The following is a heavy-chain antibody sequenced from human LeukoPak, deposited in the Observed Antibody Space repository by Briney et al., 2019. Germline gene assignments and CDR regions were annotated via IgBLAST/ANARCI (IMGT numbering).Heavy chain of an antibody. CDR1: GFTFSSYA. CDR2: ISNNGGST. Sequence: GGSLRLSCSGSGFTFSSYAMHWVRQAPGKGLEYVSGISNNGGSTNYADSVKGRFTISRDNSKNTLYLQMNSLRAEDTTVYYCAREKVLYYYDSSGYLDYWGQGTLVTVSS. V-gene: IGHV3-64*04. J-gene: IGHJ4*02. D-gene: IGHD3-22*01. CDR3: AREKVLYYYDSSGYLDY.